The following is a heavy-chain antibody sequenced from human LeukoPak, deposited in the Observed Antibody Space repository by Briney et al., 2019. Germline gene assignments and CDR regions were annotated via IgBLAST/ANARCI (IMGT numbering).Heavy chain of an antibody. V-gene: IGHV4-59*08. CDR2: NYYSGST. CDR3: ARGEYGDYEFHY. Sequence: SETLSLTCTVSGGSISSYYWSWIRQPPGKGLEWIGYNYYSGSTNYNPSLKSRVTISVDTSKNQFSLKLSSVTAADTGVYYCARGEYGDYEFHYWGQGTLVTVSS. CDR1: GGSISSYY. J-gene: IGHJ4*02. D-gene: IGHD4-17*01.